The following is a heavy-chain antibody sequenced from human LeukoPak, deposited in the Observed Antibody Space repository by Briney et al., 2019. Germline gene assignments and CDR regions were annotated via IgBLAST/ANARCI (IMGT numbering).Heavy chain of an antibody. Sequence: GGSLRLSCAASGFTFSSHSMNWVRQAPGKGLEWVSSISSSSSYIYYADSVKGRFTISRDNAKNSLYLQMNSLRAEDTAVYYCARAVPSTYYYDSSGYPDYWGQGTLVTVSS. J-gene: IGHJ4*02. CDR2: ISSSSSYI. D-gene: IGHD3-22*01. CDR3: ARAVPSTYYYDSSGYPDY. V-gene: IGHV3-21*01. CDR1: GFTFSSHS.